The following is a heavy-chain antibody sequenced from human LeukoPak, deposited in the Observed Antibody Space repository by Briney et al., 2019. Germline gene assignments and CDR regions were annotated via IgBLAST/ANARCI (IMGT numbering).Heavy chain of an antibody. CDR1: GFTFSDYY. CDR2: ISSSTYT. D-gene: IGHD1-26*01. Sequence: GGSLRLSCAASGFTFSDYYMSWIRQAPGKGLEWISYISSSTYTNYADSVKGRFTISRDDAKNSMYLQMNSLRAEDTAVYYCARISGSYVFDYWGQGTLVTISS. J-gene: IGHJ4*02. CDR3: ARISGSYVFDY. V-gene: IGHV3-11*03.